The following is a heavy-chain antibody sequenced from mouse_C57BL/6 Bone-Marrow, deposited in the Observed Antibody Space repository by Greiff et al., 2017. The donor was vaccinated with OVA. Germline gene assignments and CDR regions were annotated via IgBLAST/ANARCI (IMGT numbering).Heavy chain of an antibody. J-gene: IGHJ3*01. CDR2: INPYNGGT. Sequence: VHVKQSGPVLVKPGASVKMSCKASGYTFTDYYMNWVKQSHGKSLEWIGVINPYNGGTSYNQKFKGKATLTVDKSSSTAYMELNSLTSEDSAVYYCAREGVPFAYWGQGTLVTVSA. CDR1: GYTFTDYY. V-gene: IGHV1-19*01. CDR3: AREGVPFAY.